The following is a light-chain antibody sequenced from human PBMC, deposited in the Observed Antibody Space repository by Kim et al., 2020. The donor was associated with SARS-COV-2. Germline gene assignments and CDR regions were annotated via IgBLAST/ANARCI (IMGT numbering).Light chain of an antibody. CDR2: RDD. V-gene: IGLV1-44*01. J-gene: IGLJ2*01. CDR1: RYNIGSNS. Sequence: GQRVTISCSGSRYNIGSNSVNWYQQLPGTAPKLLIYRDDERPSGVPDRFSGSKSGASASVAISGLQSEDEADYYCAVWDDSLNGVVFGGGTQLTVL. CDR3: AVWDDSLNGVV.